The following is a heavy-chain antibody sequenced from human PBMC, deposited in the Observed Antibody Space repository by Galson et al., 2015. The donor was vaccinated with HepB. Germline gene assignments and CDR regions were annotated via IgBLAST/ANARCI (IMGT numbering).Heavy chain of an antibody. Sequence: SLRLSCAASEFTFSNYEMSWVRRAPGKGLEWVSSTSESGGGTYYADSVRGRFTISRDNSKNTLYLQMNSLTAEDTALYFCAKGSHFDNWGQGTLVTVSS. J-gene: IGHJ4*02. CDR1: EFTFSNYE. V-gene: IGHV3-23*01. CDR2: TSESGGGT. CDR3: AKGSHFDN.